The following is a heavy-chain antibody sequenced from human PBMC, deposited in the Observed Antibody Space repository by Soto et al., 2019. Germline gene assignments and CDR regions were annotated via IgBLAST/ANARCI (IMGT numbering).Heavy chain of an antibody. CDR1: GGSISSYY. D-gene: IGHD4-17*01. V-gene: IGHV4-59*08. Sequence: QVQLQESGPGLVKPSETLSLTCTVSGGSISSYYWSWIRQPPGKGLEWIGYIYYSGSTNYNPSLHSRVTISVDTSNNQFSLKLSSVTAADTAVYYCARRYGDCVDYWGQGTLVTVSS. CDR2: IYYSGST. J-gene: IGHJ4*02. CDR3: ARRYGDCVDY.